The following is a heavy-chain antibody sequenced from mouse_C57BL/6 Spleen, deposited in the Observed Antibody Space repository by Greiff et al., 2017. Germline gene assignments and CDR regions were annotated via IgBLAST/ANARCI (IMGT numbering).Heavy chain of an antibody. J-gene: IGHJ2*01. CDR2: IFPGSGST. D-gene: IGHD1-1*01. CDR3: ARKDYGSSPFDY. V-gene: IGHV1-75*01. Sequence: QVQLKESGPELVKPGASVKISCKASGYTFTDYYINWVKQRPGQGLEWIGWIFPGSGSTYYNEKFKGKATLTVDKSSSTAYMLLSSLTSEDSAVYFCARKDYGSSPFDYWGQGTTLTVSS. CDR1: GYTFTDYY.